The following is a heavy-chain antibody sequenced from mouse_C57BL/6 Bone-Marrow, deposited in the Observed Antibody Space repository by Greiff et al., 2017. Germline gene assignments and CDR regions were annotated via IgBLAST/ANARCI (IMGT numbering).Heavy chain of an antibody. CDR2: IDPSDSET. CDR1: GYTFTSYW. Sequence: QVQLQQSGAELVRPGSSVKLSCKASGYTFTSYWMHWVKQRPIQGLEWIGNIDPSDSETHYNQKFKDKATLTVDTSSSTAYMQLSSLTSEDSAVYDCARELIRYCDVWDTGPTVTVSS. J-gene: IGHJ1*03. V-gene: IGHV1-52*01. CDR3: ARELIRYCDV. D-gene: IGHD1-1*01.